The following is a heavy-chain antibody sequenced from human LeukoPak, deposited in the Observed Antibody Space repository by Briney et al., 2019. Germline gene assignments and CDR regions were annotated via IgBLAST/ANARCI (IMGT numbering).Heavy chain of an antibody. Sequence: PGGSLRLSCAASGFTFSNYAMSWVRQAPGKGLEWVSTISGSAGSTYYADSVKGRFTISRDNSKNTLYLQMNSLRAEDTAVYYCVKDHGSGWFQFDFRGQGTLVTVSS. D-gene: IGHD6-19*01. CDR2: ISGSAGST. CDR3: VKDHGSGWFQFDF. CDR1: GFTFSNYA. V-gene: IGHV3-23*01. J-gene: IGHJ4*02.